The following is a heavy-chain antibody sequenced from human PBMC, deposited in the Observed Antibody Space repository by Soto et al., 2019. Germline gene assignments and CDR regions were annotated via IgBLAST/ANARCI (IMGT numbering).Heavy chain of an antibody. CDR3: VKQAHGLDGVAFDY. Sequence: GGSLRLSCSASGFIFSESTIYWVRQVPGKGLEAISAVSTSGRSTYYADSAKDRFTISRDNSKNTLFLQMGSLRPEDTAIYYCVKQAHGLDGVAFDYWGQGTQVTVSS. J-gene: IGHJ4*02. CDR1: GFIFSEST. CDR2: VSTSGRST. D-gene: IGHD2-15*01. V-gene: IGHV3-64D*06.